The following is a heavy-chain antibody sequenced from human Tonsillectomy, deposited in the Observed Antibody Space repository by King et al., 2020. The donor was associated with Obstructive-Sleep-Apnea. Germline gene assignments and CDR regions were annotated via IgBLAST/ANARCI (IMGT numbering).Heavy chain of an antibody. Sequence: VQLVESGGGLVKPGGSLRLSCAASGFTFSYAWMNWVRQAPGKGLDWVGRIKSKTDGGTKDYAAPVKGRFTISRDDSKNTLYLQMNSLKTEDTARYYCTTALPGIAGNWGQGTLVTVSS. CDR3: TTALPGIAGN. CDR1: GFTFSYAW. V-gene: IGHV3-15*01. J-gene: IGHJ4*02. CDR2: IKSKTDGGTK. D-gene: IGHD6-13*01.